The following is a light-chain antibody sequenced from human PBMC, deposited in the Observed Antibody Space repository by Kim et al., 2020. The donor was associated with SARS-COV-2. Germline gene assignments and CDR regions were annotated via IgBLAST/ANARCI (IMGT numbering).Light chain of an antibody. J-gene: IGLJ3*02. CDR2: GKN. CDR1: SLRSFY. Sequence: LGQQARITCQGDSLRSFYASWYQQKPGQAPVLVIYGKNNRPSGIPDRFSGSSSGNTASLTITGAQAEDEADYYCNSRDSSGNLWVFGGGTQLTVL. CDR3: NSRDSSGNLWV. V-gene: IGLV3-19*01.